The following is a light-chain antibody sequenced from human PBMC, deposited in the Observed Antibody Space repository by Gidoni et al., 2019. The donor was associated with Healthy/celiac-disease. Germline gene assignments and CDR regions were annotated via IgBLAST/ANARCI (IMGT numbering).Light chain of an antibody. CDR2: GAS. V-gene: IGKV3-20*01. CDR3: QQYGGS. J-gene: IGKJ2*04. CDR1: QSVSSSY. Sequence: EIVLTQSPGTLSLSPGERAPLSCRASQSVSSSYLAWYQQKPGQAPRLLIYGASSRATGIPDRFSGSGSGTDFTLTISRLEPEDFAVYYCQQYGGSFGQGTKLEIK.